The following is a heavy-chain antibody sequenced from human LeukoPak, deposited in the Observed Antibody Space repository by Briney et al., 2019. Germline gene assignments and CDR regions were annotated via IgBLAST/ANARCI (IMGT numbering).Heavy chain of an antibody. V-gene: IGHV3-23*01. Sequence: PGGSLRLSCAASGFTFSSYAMSWVRQAPGKGLEWVSSISGSGGRTYHADSLKGRFTVSRDNSKNTVFLQMNSLRAEDTAVYYCAKTVVVTGNPRAFDIWGQGTMVTVSS. D-gene: IGHD2-21*02. CDR3: AKTVVVTGNPRAFDI. CDR2: ISGSGGRT. J-gene: IGHJ3*02. CDR1: GFTFSSYA.